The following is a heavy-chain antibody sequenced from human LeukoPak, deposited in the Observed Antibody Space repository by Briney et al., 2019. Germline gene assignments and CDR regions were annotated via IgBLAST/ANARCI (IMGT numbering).Heavy chain of an antibody. Sequence: PSETLSLTCTVSGGSISSYYWSWIRQPAGKGLEWIGRIYTSGSTNYNPSLKSRVTISVDKSKNQFSLKLSSVTAADTAVYYCAREADSNAEDWFDPWGPGTLVTVSS. CDR1: GGSISSYY. V-gene: IGHV4-4*07. D-gene: IGHD2-15*01. J-gene: IGHJ5*02. CDR2: IYTSGST. CDR3: AREADSNAEDWFDP.